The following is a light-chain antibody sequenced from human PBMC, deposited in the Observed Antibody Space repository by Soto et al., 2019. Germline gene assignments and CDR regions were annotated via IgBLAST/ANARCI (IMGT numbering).Light chain of an antibody. J-gene: IGKJ1*01. Sequence: ELLLTQSPGTLSLSPGERATLSCRASQSVSSNYLAWCQQKPGQAPSPLIYGASSRATGIPDRFSGSGSGTDFTLSISRLEPEVFAVYYCQQYGNSPWTFGQGTEVEIK. V-gene: IGKV3-20*01. CDR3: QQYGNSPWT. CDR1: QSVSSNY. CDR2: GAS.